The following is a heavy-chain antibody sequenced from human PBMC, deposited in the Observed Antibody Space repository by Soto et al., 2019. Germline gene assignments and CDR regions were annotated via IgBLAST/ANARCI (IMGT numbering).Heavy chain of an antibody. D-gene: IGHD3-10*01. CDR2: FRGSGDDGTT. V-gene: IGHV3-23*01. J-gene: IGHJ4*02. CDR3: EKKVNSGSGSQYFDY. Sequence: GASLRLSCAASGFTFSSYSMSWVRQAPGKGLEWVSGFRGSGDDGTTYYADSVKGRFTISRDNSKNMLFLQMNSLRAEDTAIYYCEKKVNSGSGSQYFDYWGQGTLVTVSS. CDR1: GFTFSSYS.